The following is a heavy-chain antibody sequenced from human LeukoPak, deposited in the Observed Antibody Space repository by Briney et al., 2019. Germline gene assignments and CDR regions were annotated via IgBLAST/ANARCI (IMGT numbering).Heavy chain of an antibody. J-gene: IGHJ4*02. D-gene: IGHD6-19*01. CDR1: GFSFSSFA. V-gene: IGHV3-23*01. CDR3: AKRITVAAGIYFDS. CDR2: IYGGGANT. Sequence: PGGSLRLSCVGSGFSFSSFAMTWVRQAPGKGLEWVSTIYGGGANTFYADSVKGRFTISRDDSKNMQSLQMDSLRPEDTAVYFCAKRITVAAGIYFDSWGQGTLVTVSS.